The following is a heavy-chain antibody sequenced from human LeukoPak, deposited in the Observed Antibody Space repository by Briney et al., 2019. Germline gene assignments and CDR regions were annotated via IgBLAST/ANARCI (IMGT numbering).Heavy chain of an antibody. D-gene: IGHD6-19*01. J-gene: IGHJ4*02. V-gene: IGHV4-34*01. CDR2: INHSGST. CDR1: GGSFSGYY. CDR3: ARRSRIAVAGTGIDY. Sequence: SETLSLTCAVYGGSFSGYYWSWIRQPPGKGLEWIGEINHSGSTNYNPSLKSRVTISVDTSKNQFSLKLSSVTAADTAVYYCARRSRIAVAGTGIDYWGQGTLVTVSS.